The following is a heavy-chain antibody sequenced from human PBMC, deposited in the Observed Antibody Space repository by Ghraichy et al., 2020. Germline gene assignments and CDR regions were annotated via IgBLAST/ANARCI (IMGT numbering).Heavy chain of an antibody. CDR1: GGSISSSSYY. Sequence: SETLSLTCTVSGGSISSSSYYWGWIRQPPGKGLEWIGSIYYSGSTYYNPSLKSRVTISVDTSKNQFSLKLSSVTAADTAVYYCARHGLEYSSSPSGWYFDLWGRGTLVTVSS. CDR2: IYYSGST. J-gene: IGHJ2*01. CDR3: ARHGLEYSSSPSGWYFDL. V-gene: IGHV4-39*01. D-gene: IGHD6-6*01.